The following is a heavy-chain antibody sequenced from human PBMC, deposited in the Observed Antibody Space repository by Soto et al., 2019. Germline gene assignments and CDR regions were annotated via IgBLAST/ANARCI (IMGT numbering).Heavy chain of an antibody. V-gene: IGHV4-59*08. CDR3: AGNYDVLTGRGDLDV. CDR2: IHYDGST. CDR1: GGSISNYY. Sequence: QVQLQESGPGLVKPSETLSLTCTVSGGSISNYYWNWIRQPPGKGLEWIGNIHYDGSTKYNPSLKRRGTISVDTSKKPSALKLRSVTAADTAVYYCAGNYDVLTGRGDLDVWGQGTTVTVSS. D-gene: IGHD3-9*01. J-gene: IGHJ6*02.